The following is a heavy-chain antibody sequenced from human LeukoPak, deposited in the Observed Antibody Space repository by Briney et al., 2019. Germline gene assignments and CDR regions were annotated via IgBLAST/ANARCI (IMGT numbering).Heavy chain of an antibody. D-gene: IGHD7-27*01. V-gene: IGHV3-23*01. CDR2: ITTSDGIT. Sequence: GGSLRLSCAASGFTFSSYTMSWVSQAPGKGLEWVSTITTSDGITYYADSVKGRFTVSRDNSKNTLFLQMNSLRAEDTAVYYCAKDGGLWVSAHWGDSWGRGTLVTVSS. J-gene: IGHJ4*02. CDR3: AKDGGLWVSAHWGDS. CDR1: GFTFSSYT.